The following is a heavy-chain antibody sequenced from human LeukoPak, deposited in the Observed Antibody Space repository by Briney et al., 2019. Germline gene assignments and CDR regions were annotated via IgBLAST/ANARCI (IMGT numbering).Heavy chain of an antibody. CDR2: ISAYDGNT. D-gene: IGHD3-22*01. Sequence: ASVKVSCKASGYTFTSYGISWVRQAPGQGLEWMGWISAYDGNTKCTQKVQYRVTMTTDTSTSTAYMELRSLRSDDTAVYYCARDSPGGSDSSGRGTYFDYWGQGTLVTVSS. J-gene: IGHJ4*02. CDR1: GYTFTSYG. CDR3: ARDSPGGSDSSGRGTYFDY. V-gene: IGHV1-18*01.